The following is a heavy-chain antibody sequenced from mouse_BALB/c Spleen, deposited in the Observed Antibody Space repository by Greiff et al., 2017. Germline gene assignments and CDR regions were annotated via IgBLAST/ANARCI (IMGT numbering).Heavy chain of an antibody. Sequence: EVHLVESGGGLVKPGGSLKLSCAASGFTFSSYAMSWVRQSPEKRLEWVAEISSGGSYTYYPDTVTGRFTISRDNAKNTLYLEMSSLRSEDTAVYYCARDYYGSSYVDWFAYWGQGTLVTVSA. V-gene: IGHV5-9-4*01. CDR3: ARDYYGSSYVDWFAY. CDR1: GFTFSSYA. D-gene: IGHD1-1*01. CDR2: ISSGGSYT. J-gene: IGHJ3*01.